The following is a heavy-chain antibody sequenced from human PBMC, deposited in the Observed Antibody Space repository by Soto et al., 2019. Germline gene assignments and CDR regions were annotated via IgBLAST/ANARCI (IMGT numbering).Heavy chain of an antibody. CDR1: GFTFSDYY. V-gene: IGHV3-11*05. CDR2: ISSSSSYT. CDR3: ARSGIAAYNWFDP. D-gene: IGHD6-13*01. Sequence: QVQLVESGGGLVKAGGSLRLSCAASGFTFSDYYMSWIRQAPGKGLEWVSYISSSSSYTNYADSVKGRFTISRDNAKNSLYLQMNSLRAEDTAVYYCARSGIAAYNWFDPWGQGTLVTVSS. J-gene: IGHJ5*02.